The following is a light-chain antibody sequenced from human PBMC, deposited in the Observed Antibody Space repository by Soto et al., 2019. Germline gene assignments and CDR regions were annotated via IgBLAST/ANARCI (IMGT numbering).Light chain of an antibody. J-gene: IGKJ3*01. V-gene: IGKV3-11*01. CDR1: QTVASY. CDR2: DVS. CDR3: QQRSNWPFT. Sequence: EIVLTQSPATLSLSPGERATLSCRASQTVASYLAWYQQKPGLAPRLLIYDVSTRATGIPARFSGSGSGTDCTLTISSLDPEDVAVYYCQQRSNWPFTFGPGTKLDIK.